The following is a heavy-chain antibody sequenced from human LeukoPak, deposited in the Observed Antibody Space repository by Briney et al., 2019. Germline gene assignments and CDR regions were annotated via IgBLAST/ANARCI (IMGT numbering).Heavy chain of an antibody. Sequence: SETLSLTCAVYGGSFSGYYWSWIRQPPGKGLEWIGEINHSGSTNYNPSLKSRVTISVDTSKNQFSLKLNSVTAADTAVYYCARYGAYYYYYMDVWGKGTTVTISS. V-gene: IGHV4-34*01. CDR3: ARYGAYYYYYMDV. J-gene: IGHJ6*03. CDR1: GGSFSGYY. CDR2: INHSGST. D-gene: IGHD3-10*01.